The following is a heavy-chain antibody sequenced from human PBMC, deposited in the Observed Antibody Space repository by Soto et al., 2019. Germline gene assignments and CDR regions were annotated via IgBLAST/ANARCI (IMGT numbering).Heavy chain of an antibody. Sequence: VSAKLSCEASGYSFTSSYMQSAQQANGQGLEWMGIINPSGGSTSYAQKFQGRVTMTRDTSTSTVYMELSSLRSEDTAVYYCAREMDIVVVPAATRFAPWGQGTLVTVSS. D-gene: IGHD2-2*03. CDR3: AREMDIVVVPAATRFAP. CDR1: GYSFTSSY. CDR2: INPSGGST. V-gene: IGHV1-46*03. J-gene: IGHJ5*02.